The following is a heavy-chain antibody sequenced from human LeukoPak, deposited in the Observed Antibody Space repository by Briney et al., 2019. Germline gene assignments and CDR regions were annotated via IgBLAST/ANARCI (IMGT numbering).Heavy chain of an antibody. CDR3: AKDKAGNYYYGMDV. CDR2: ISWNSGSI. V-gene: IGHV3-9*01. D-gene: IGHD1-14*01. Sequence: PGGSLRLPCAASGFTFDDYAMHWVRQAPGKGLEWVSGISWNSGSIGYADSVKGRFTISRDNAKNSLYLQMNSLRAEDTALYYCAKDKAGNYYYGMDVWGQGTTVTVSS. J-gene: IGHJ6*02. CDR1: GFTFDDYA.